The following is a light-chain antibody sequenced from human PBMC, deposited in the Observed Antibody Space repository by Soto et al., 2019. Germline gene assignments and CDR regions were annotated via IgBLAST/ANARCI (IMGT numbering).Light chain of an antibody. Sequence: SYELTQEPSVSVSPGQKASITCSGDTLGDKYVCWYQQKPGQSPVLVIHEDNKRPSGIPERFSGSNSWNTATLTISGTQAMDEAAYYCQAWASGTPVVFGGGTKVTVL. V-gene: IGLV3-1*01. CDR2: EDN. CDR1: TLGDKY. J-gene: IGLJ2*01. CDR3: QAWASGTPVV.